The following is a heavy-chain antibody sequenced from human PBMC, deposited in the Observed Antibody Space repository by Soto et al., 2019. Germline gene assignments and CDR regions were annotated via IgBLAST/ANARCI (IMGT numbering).Heavy chain of an antibody. CDR1: SGSISSSNW. D-gene: IGHD6-19*01. CDR3: ARVLLLYSSGWSGLFDY. CDR2: IYHSGST. Sequence: PSETLSLTCAVSSGSISSSNWWSWVRQPPGKGLEWIGEIYHSGSTNYNPSLKSRDTISVDKSKNQFSLKLSSVTAADTAVFYCARVLLLYSSGWSGLFDYWAQGTLVTVSS. V-gene: IGHV4-4*02. J-gene: IGHJ4*02.